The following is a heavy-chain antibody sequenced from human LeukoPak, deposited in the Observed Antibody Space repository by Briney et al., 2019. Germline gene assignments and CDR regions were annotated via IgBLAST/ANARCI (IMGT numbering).Heavy chain of an antibody. Sequence: SETLPLTCAVYGGSFSGYYWSWIRQPPGKGLEWIGEINHSGSTNYNPSLKSRVTISVDTSKNQFSLKLSSVTAADTAVYYCARANDYAHDYWGQGTLVTVSS. CDR2: INHSGST. J-gene: IGHJ4*02. D-gene: IGHD4-17*01. CDR1: GGSFSGYY. CDR3: ARANDYAHDY. V-gene: IGHV4-34*01.